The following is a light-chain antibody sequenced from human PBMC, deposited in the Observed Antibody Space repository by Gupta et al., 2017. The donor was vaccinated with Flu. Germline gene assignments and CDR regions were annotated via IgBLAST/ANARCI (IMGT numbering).Light chain of an antibody. CDR2: KAS. J-gene: IGKJ1*01. V-gene: IGKV1-5*03. CDR1: QSISSW. CDR3: QQDTSYPET. Sequence: DIQMTQSPSTLSASVGDRVTITCRASQSISSWLAWYQQKPGKAPKLLIYKASSLESGVPSRFSGSGSGTEFTLTISSLQPDDSATYYCQQDTSYPETFGQGTKVEIK.